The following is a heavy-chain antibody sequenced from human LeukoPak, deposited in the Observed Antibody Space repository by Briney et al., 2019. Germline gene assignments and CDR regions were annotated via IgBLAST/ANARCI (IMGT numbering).Heavy chain of an antibody. J-gene: IGHJ6*02. Sequence: SETLSLTCTVSGGSISSYYWSWIRQPPGKGLEWIGYIYYSGTTNYNPSLKSRVTISVDTSKNQFSLKLSSVTAADTAVYYCARGCYYDSSGYLLYPNYYGMDVWGQGTTVTVSS. V-gene: IGHV4-59*01. D-gene: IGHD3-22*01. CDR1: GGSISSYY. CDR3: ARGCYYDSSGYLLYPNYYGMDV. CDR2: IYYSGTT.